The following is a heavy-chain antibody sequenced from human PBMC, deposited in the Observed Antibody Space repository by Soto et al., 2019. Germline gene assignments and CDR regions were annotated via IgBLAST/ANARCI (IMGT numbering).Heavy chain of an antibody. CDR1: GYTFTSYG. CDR2: ISAYNGNT. Sequence: ASVKVSCKASGYTFTSYGISWVRQAPGQGLEWMGRISAYNGNTNYAQKFQGRVTMTRDTSTGTVYMELSSLRSEDTAVYYCARALSSWDEVYYYYYYYMDVWGKGTTVTVSS. V-gene: IGHV1-18*01. CDR3: ARALSSWDEVYYYYYYYMDV. D-gene: IGHD6-13*01. J-gene: IGHJ6*03.